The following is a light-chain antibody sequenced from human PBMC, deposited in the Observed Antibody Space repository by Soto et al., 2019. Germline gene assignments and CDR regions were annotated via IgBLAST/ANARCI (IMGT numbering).Light chain of an antibody. V-gene: IGKV1-5*01. J-gene: IGKJ1*01. CDR2: HAS. CDR3: QHYNSYPWT. Sequence: DIQMTQSPSTLSASIGDRVTITCRASQTINNWLAWYQQKPGKAPNLLIYHASNLETGVPSRFSGSAFGTEFTLTISSLQPDEFATYYCQHYNSYPWTFGQGTKVEIK. CDR1: QTINNW.